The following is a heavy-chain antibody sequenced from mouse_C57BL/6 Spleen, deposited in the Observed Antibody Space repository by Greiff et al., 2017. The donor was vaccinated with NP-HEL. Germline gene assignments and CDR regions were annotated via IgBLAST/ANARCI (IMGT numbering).Heavy chain of an antibody. D-gene: IGHD2-4*01. V-gene: IGHV5-4*01. Sequence: EVKLVESGGGLVKPGGSLKLSCAASGFTFSSYAMSWVRQTPEKRLEWVATISDGGSYTYYPDNVKGRFTISRDNAKNNLYLQMSHLKSEDTAMYYCARDRGYDYYFDYWGQGTTLTVSS. CDR3: ARDRGYDYYFDY. CDR2: ISDGGSYT. J-gene: IGHJ2*01. CDR1: GFTFSSYA.